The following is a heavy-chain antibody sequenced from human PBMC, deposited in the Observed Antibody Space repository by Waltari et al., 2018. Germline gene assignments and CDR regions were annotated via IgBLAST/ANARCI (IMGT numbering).Heavy chain of an antibody. CDR1: GISFSDYW. CDR2: IYPDDSAS. D-gene: IGHD3-22*01. V-gene: IGHV5-51*01. CDR3: AASLYDRSDYHYIR. Sequence: EVLLVQSGTEVKKSGDSLKISCQDSGISFSDYWIAWVRQTPGKGLEWMGIIYPDDSASTYSPSFQGQVTISVDKSTNVAYLEWTSLKTSDTAVYYCAASLYDRSDYHYIRWGQGTLVTVSS. J-gene: IGHJ4*02.